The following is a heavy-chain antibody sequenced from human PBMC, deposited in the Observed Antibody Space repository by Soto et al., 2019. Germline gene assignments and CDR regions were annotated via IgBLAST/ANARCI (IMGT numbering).Heavy chain of an antibody. Sequence: GGSLRLSCTASGFTFGDYAMSWVRQAPGKGLEWVGFIRSKAYGGTTEYAASVKGRFTISRDDSKSIAYLQMNSLKTEDTAVYYCTRYGELAGTYYYYYGMDVWGQGTTFTVSS. V-gene: IGHV3-49*04. D-gene: IGHD6-19*01. CDR3: TRYGELAGTYYYYYGMDV. CDR2: IRSKAYGGTT. J-gene: IGHJ6*02. CDR1: GFTFGDYA.